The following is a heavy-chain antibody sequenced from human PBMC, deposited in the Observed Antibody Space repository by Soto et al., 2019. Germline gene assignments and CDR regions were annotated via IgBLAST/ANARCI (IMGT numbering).Heavy chain of an antibody. J-gene: IGHJ4*02. Sequence: ASVKVSCKASGYPFTSHAMQWARLAPGRGFEGMGWINAGNGNTKYSQKFQGRVTITRATAASTVYMELHSLGSEDTATYYCARAQIDSRWGVTMFDHWGKGTRATV. V-gene: IGHV1-3*01. CDR2: INAGNGNT. CDR1: GYPFTSHA. CDR3: ARAQIDSRWGVTMFDH. D-gene: IGHD4-17*01.